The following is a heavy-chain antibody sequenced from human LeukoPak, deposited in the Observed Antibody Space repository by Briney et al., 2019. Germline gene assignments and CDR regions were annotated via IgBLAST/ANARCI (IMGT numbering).Heavy chain of an antibody. CDR1: GFSVSSNY. CDR3: ARTDETAPAEDFQH. D-gene: IGHD2-21*02. Sequence: GGSLRLSCAASGFSVSSNYMSWVRQAPGKGLEWVSVIYSGGSTYYADSVKGRFTISRDNCKNTLYLQMKSLRAEDTAVYYCARTDETAPAEDFQHWGQGTLVTVSS. V-gene: IGHV3-53*01. J-gene: IGHJ1*01. CDR2: IYSGGST.